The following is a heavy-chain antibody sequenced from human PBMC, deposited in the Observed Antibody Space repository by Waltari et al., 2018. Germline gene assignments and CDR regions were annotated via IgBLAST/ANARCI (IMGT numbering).Heavy chain of an antibody. CDR1: GGTFSSYA. V-gene: IGHV1-69*04. CDR3: ARDQCSGGSCYRTNYYYGMDV. J-gene: IGHJ6*02. D-gene: IGHD2-15*01. Sequence: QVQLVQSGAEVKKPGSSVKVSCKASGGTFSSYAISWVRQAPGHGLEWMGRRTHDLGIANYEQKVQGRVTITAEKSPSTAYMELSSLRSEDTAVYYCARDQCSGGSCYRTNYYYGMDVWGQGTTVTVSS. CDR2: RTHDLGIA.